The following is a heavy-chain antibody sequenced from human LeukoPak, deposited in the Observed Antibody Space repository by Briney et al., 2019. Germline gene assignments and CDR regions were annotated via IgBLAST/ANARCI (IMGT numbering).Heavy chain of an antibody. D-gene: IGHD3-10*01. CDR2: LSDSGGST. CDR1: GFTFSSYG. J-gene: IGHJ6*03. CDR3: AKGGAVSSKSITMIRGTRRYYYYMDV. V-gene: IGHV3-23*01. Sequence: GGSLRLSCTASGFTFSSYGMHWVRQAPGKGLEWVSALSDSGGSTFYADSVKGRFTISRDNSKNTLYLQMNRLRAEDTAVYYCAKGGAVSSKSITMIRGTRRYYYYMDVWGKGTTVTISS.